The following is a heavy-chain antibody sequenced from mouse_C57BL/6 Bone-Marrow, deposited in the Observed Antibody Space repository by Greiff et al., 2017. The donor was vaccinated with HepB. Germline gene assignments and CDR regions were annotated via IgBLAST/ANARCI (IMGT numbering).Heavy chain of an antibody. V-gene: IGHV1-7*01. CDR2: ITPSSGYT. J-gene: IGHJ1*03. CDR1: GYTFTSYW. CDR3: ARGESPYFDV. Sequence: VKLVESGAELAKPGASVQLSCKASGYTFTSYWLHWVKQRPGQGLEWIGYITPSSGYTKYNQKFKDKATLTADKSSSTAYMQQSSLTYEDSAVYYCARGESPYFDVWGTVTTVTVSS.